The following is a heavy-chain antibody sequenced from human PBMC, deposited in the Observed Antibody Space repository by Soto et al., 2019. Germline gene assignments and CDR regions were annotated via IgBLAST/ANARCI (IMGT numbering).Heavy chain of an antibody. CDR3: ARAGCDGGSCYTLVGLRYGMDV. V-gene: IGHV3-30-3*01. Sequence: QVQLVESGGGGVQPGRSLRLSWAASGFIFISYAMYWVRQAPGKGLEWVAVISYDGNNKYYADSVKGRFTISRDNSRNTLYLQMNSLRAEDSAVYYCARAGCDGGSCYTLVGLRYGMDVWGQGTTVTVSS. CDR1: GFIFISYA. CDR2: ISYDGNNK. J-gene: IGHJ6*02. D-gene: IGHD2-15*01.